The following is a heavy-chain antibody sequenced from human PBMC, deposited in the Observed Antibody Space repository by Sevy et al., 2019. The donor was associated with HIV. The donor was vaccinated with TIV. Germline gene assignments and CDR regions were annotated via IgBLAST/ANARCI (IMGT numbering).Heavy chain of an antibody. CDR2: IWAGGSEE. CDR1: GFTFSING. CDR3: ARDENKNFYYYGLDV. J-gene: IGHJ6*02. D-gene: IGHD3-3*01. V-gene: IGHV3-33*01. Sequence: AGSLRLSCVASGFTFSINGMHWVRQAPGKALEWVAVIWAGGSEESYADSVKGRYTISRDDSQNTVYLQMNSLRAEDTAVYYCARDENKNFYYYGLDVWGQGTTVTVSS.